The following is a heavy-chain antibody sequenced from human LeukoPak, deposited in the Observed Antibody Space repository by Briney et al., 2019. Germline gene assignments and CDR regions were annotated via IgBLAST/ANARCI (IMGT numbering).Heavy chain of an antibody. CDR2: ISWNSGSI. V-gene: IGHV3-9*01. CDR3: VKGRWFGELLS. CDR1: GFTFDDYA. Sequence: PGGSLRLSCAASGFTFDDYAMYWVRQAPGKGLEWVSGISWNSGSIAYADSVKGRFTISRDNAKNSQYLQMNSLRADDTALYYCVKGRWFGELLSWGQGTLVSVSS. J-gene: IGHJ5*02. D-gene: IGHD3-10*01.